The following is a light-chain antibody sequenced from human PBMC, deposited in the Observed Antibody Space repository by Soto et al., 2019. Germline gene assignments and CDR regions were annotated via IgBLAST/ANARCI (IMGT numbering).Light chain of an antibody. CDR2: EVR. CDR1: SSDVGSYNR. CDR3: SSYTSSSTLV. V-gene: IGLV2-18*02. Sequence: QSALTQPPSVSGSPGQSVTISCTGTSSDVGSYNRVSWYQQPPGTAPKLMIYEVRNRPSGVPDRFSGSKSDNTASLTISGLQAEDEADYYCSSYTSSSTLVFGGGTKSPS. J-gene: IGLJ2*01.